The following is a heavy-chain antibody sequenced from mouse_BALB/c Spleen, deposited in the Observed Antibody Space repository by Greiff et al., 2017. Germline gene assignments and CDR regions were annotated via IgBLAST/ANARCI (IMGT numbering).Heavy chain of an antibody. J-gene: IGHJ2*01. CDR3: ARDGGYGGGY. Sequence: EVQVVESGGGLVKPGGSLKLSCAASGFTFSDYYMYWVRQTPEKRLEWVATISDGGSYTYYPDSVKGRFTISRDNAKNNLYLQMSSLKSEDTAMYYCARDGGYGGGYWGQGTTLTVSS. CDR1: GFTFSDYY. D-gene: IGHD2-10*02. V-gene: IGHV5-4*02. CDR2: ISDGGSYT.